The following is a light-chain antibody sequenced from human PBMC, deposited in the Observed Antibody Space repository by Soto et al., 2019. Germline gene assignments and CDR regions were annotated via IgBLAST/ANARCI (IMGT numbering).Light chain of an antibody. CDR3: QQYSNWPPIT. V-gene: IGKV3-11*01. CDR1: QSVSSL. J-gene: IGKJ5*01. Sequence: EIVLAQSPATLSLSPGERATLSCRASQSVSSLLGWYQQKPGQAPRLLIYDASNRATGIPDRFSGSGSGTDFTLTISSLEPEDFAVYYCQQYSNWPPITFGQGTRLEIK. CDR2: DAS.